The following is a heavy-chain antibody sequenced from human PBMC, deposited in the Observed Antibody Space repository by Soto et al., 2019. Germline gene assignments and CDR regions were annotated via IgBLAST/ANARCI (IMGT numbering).Heavy chain of an antibody. CDR1: GFTFSTFA. J-gene: IGHJ5*02. D-gene: IGHD3-3*01. CDR3: ARDGLPDDFRSGGYWFDP. V-gene: IGHV3-30*04. CDR2: ISHDGSNK. Sequence: QVQLVESGGGVVQPGRSLRLSCAASGFTFSTFALHWVRQAPGKGLEWVALISHDGSNKHYADSVKGRFTISRDNSKNTLYMQMDSLRLEDTAVYYCARDGLPDDFRSGGYWFDPWGQGTLVTVSS.